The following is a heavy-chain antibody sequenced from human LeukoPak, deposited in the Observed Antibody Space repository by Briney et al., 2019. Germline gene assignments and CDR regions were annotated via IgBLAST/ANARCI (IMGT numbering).Heavy chain of an antibody. V-gene: IGHV3-23*01. J-gene: IGHJ4*02. Sequence: PGGSLRLSCAASGFTFSSYAMSWVRQAPGKGLEWVSAISGSGGSTYYADSVKGRFTISRDNSKNTLYLQMNSLRAEDTAVYYCAKYYYDSSGYYHFDYWGQGTLVTVSS. CDR3: AKYYYDSSGYYHFDY. CDR1: GFTFSSYA. D-gene: IGHD3-22*01. CDR2: ISGSGGST.